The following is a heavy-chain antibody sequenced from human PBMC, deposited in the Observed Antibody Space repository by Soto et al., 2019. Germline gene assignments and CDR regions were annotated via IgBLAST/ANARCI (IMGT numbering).Heavy chain of an antibody. Sequence: QVQLVESGGGVVQPGRSLRLSCAASGFTFSSYGMHWVRQAPGKGLEWVAVISYDGSNKYYADSVKGRFTISRDNSKHTLYLQMSSLRAEDTAVYYCAKGSSGWSRWGQGTLVTVSS. CDR3: AKGSSGWSR. D-gene: IGHD6-19*01. CDR1: GFTFSSYG. V-gene: IGHV3-30*18. J-gene: IGHJ4*02. CDR2: ISYDGSNK.